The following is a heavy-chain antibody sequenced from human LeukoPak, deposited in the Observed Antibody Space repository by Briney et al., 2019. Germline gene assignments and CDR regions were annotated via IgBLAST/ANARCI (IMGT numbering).Heavy chain of an antibody. CDR3: ARDLIAVAGISND. CDR1: GFSFSSYG. Sequence: GGSLRLSCAASGFSFSSYGMLWVRQAPGKGLEWVTVIWYDGSNKYYADSVKGRFTISRDNSKNTLYLQMNSLRAEDTAVYYCARDLIAVAGISNDWGQGTLVTVSS. V-gene: IGHV3-33*01. D-gene: IGHD6-19*01. CDR2: IWYDGSNK. J-gene: IGHJ4*02.